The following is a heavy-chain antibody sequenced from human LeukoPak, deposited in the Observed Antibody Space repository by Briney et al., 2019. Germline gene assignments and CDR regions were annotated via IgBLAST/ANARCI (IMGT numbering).Heavy chain of an antibody. J-gene: IGHJ4*02. Sequence: SQTLSVTCTVSGGSISNGDYYWSWIRQHPGKGLEWIGYIHYSGSTYYNPSLKSRITISVDTSKKQFSLKLSSVTAADTAVYYCARVGVAAKSSRYFDYWGQGTLVTVSS. D-gene: IGHD2-15*01. V-gene: IGHV4-31*03. CDR2: IHYSGST. CDR3: ARVGVAAKSSRYFDY. CDR1: GGSISNGDYY.